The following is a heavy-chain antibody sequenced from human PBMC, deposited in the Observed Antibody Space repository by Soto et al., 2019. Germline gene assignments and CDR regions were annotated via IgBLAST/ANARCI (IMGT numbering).Heavy chain of an antibody. Sequence: ASVKVSCKVSGYTLTELSMHWVRQAPGKGLEWMGGFDPEDGETIYAQKFQGRVTMTEDTSTDTAYMELSSLRSEDTAVYYCATGNLVVVAATHYFDYWGQGTLVTVSS. CDR2: FDPEDGET. CDR1: GYTLTELS. D-gene: IGHD2-15*01. V-gene: IGHV1-24*01. CDR3: ATGNLVVVAATHYFDY. J-gene: IGHJ4*02.